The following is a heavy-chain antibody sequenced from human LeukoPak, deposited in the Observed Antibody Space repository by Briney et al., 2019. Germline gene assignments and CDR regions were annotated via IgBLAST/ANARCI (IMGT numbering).Heavy chain of an antibody. Sequence: SETLSLTCTVSGGSISSGSYYWSWIRQPAGKGLEWIGRIYTSGSTNYNPSLKNRVTISVDTSKNQFSLKLSSVTAADTAVYYCARDYYGSGSFLDYWGQGTLVTVSS. CDR2: IYTSGST. CDR3: ARDYYGSGSFLDY. J-gene: IGHJ4*02. D-gene: IGHD3-10*01. V-gene: IGHV4-61*02. CDR1: GGSISSGSYY.